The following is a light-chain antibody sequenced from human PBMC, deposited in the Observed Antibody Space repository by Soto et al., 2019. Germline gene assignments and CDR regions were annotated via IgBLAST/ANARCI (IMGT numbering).Light chain of an antibody. V-gene: IGKV1-5*01. CDR3: QQYNSYPET. J-gene: IGKJ2*01. CDR2: DAS. CDR1: QSIRSW. Sequence: DIQMTQSPSTLSASVGDRVTITCRASQSIRSWLAWYQQKPGKASKLLIYDASSLESGVPSRFSGSGSGTEFTLTISSLQPDDFATYYCQQYNSYPETFGQGTKLEIK.